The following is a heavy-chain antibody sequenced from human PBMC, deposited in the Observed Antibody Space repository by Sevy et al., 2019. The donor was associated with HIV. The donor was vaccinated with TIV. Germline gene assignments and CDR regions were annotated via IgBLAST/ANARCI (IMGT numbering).Heavy chain of an antibody. CDR3: ASWGLLGAVGLDS. Sequence: GGSLRLSCAASGFTFSSYWMSWVRQAPGKGLEWVATIKHDGSEKYYVDSVKGRFTISRDNAKNSLYLQMNSLRAEDTAVFYCASWGLLGAVGLDSWGQGTLVTVSS. CDR2: IKHDGSEK. V-gene: IGHV3-7*03. D-gene: IGHD3-16*01. J-gene: IGHJ4*02. CDR1: GFTFSSYW.